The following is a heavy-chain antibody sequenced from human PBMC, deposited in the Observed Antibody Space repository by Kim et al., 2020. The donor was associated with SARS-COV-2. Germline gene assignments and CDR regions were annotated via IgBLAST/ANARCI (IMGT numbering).Heavy chain of an antibody. J-gene: IGHJ4*02. V-gene: IGHV1-3*01. D-gene: IGHD6-13*01. CDR3: AREGYSSSWYDY. Sequence: KYSQKFQGRVTITRDTSASTAYMELSSLRSEDTAVYYCAREGYSSSWYDYWGQGTLVTVSS.